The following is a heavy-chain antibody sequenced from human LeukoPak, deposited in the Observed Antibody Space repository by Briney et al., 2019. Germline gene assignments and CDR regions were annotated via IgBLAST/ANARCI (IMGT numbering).Heavy chain of an antibody. Sequence: GGTLRLSCAASAFTFSSYGMGWVRQAPGKWLDWVSSISGSGAGTYYADSVKGRFTISRDNSKNTLYVQMKSLGAEDTALYYCARVRGGNRGDAFDIWGQGTMVTVSS. D-gene: IGHD4-23*01. CDR2: ISGSGAGT. CDR1: AFTFSSYG. CDR3: ARVRGGNRGDAFDI. V-gene: IGHV3-23*01. J-gene: IGHJ3*02.